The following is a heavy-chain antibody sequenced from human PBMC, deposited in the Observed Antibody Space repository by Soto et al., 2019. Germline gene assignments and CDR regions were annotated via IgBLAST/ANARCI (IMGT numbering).Heavy chain of an antibody. D-gene: IGHD3-16*01. V-gene: IGHV4-59*01. CDR1: GRSMSGNY. CDR2: AFYGGT. Sequence: PSETLSLTCSVSGRSMSGNYWSWIRQSPDKGLEWLGYAFYGGTDYNPSLGGRVSMSVETSKSQFSLKLTSVTVADTAVYYCASYRGALYFESWGPGILVTVSS. J-gene: IGHJ4*02. CDR3: ASYRGALYFES.